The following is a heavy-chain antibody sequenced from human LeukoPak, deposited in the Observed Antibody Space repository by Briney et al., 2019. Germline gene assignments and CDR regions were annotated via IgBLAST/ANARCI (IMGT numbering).Heavy chain of an antibody. V-gene: IGHV4-59*01. Sequence: SETLSLTCTVSGGSLSSYYWSWIRQPPGKGLEWIGHIYGSGSTNYNPSLQSRVTLSVDTSKNQFSLKLSSVTAADTAVYYCARECTSGTHLNCFDPWGQGTLVTVSS. CDR3: ARECTSGTHLNCFDP. CDR1: GGSLSSYY. CDR2: IYGSGST. D-gene: IGHD1-1*01. J-gene: IGHJ5*02.